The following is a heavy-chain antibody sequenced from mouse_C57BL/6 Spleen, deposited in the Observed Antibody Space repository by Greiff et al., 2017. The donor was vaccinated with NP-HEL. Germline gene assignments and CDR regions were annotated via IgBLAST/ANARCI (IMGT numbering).Heavy chain of an antibody. CDR3: TRCDYDVGAWFAY. CDR1: GYTFTDYE. D-gene: IGHD2-4*01. CDR2: INPETGGT. J-gene: IGHJ3*01. Sequence: VQLQQSGAELVRPGASVTLSCKASGYTFTDYEMHWVKQTPVHGLEWIGAINPETGGTAYNQKFKGKAILTADKSSSTAYMELRSLTSEDSAVYYCTRCDYDVGAWFAYWGQGTLVTVSA. V-gene: IGHV1-15*01.